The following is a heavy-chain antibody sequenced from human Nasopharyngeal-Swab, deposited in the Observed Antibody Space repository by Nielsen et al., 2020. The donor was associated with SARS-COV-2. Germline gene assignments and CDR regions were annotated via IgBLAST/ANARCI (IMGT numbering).Heavy chain of an antibody. V-gene: IGHV3-9*01. CDR3: AKAFPTDY. CDR1: GFNFGDYA. CDR2: ISWNSPGL. J-gene: IGHJ4*02. Sequence: SLKISCAASGFNFGDYAMHWVRQAPGKGLEWVSGISWNSPGLRYADSVKGRFPISRDNAKNSLYLQMNSLRPEDPALYYCAKAFPTDYWGQGTLVTVSS.